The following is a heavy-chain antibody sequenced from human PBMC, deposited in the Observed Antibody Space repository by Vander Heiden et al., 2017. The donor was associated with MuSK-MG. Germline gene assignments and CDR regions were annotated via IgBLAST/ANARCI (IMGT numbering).Heavy chain of an antibody. V-gene: IGHV3-23*01. J-gene: IGHJ2*01. D-gene: IGHD2-15*01. Sequence: EVQLLESGGGLVQPGGSLRLSCAAPGFTFSSYAMSWVRQAPGKGREWVSAISGSGGSTYYADSVKGRFTISRDNSKNTLYLQMNSLRAEDTAVYYCAKEKEAEDSYWYFDLWGRGTLVTVSS. CDR1: GFTFSSYA. CDR2: ISGSGGST. CDR3: AKEKEAEDSYWYFDL.